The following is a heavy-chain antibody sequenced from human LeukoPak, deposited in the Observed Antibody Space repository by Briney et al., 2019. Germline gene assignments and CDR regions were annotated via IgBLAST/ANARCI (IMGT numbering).Heavy chain of an antibody. Sequence: SETLSLTCGVSGGSISGTNYWSWVRQAPGKGLEWIGEIAHDGTINYNPSLRSRVAMSLDRANNQFSLSLTSVTAADTAVYYCTREDRPYCPFAYWGQGVLVTVSS. CDR2: IAHDGTI. D-gene: IGHD1-26*01. CDR1: GGSISGTNY. V-gene: IGHV4-4*02. CDR3: TREDRPYCPFAY. J-gene: IGHJ4*02.